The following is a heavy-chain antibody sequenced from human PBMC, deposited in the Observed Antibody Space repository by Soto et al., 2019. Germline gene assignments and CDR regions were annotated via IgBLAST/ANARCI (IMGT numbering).Heavy chain of an antibody. V-gene: IGHV3-30*18. J-gene: IGHJ5*02. CDR1: GFTFSSYG. CDR3: AKGSPYCTNCVCPKWSWFDP. D-gene: IGHD2-8*01. Sequence: QVQLVESGGGVVQPGRSLRLSCAASGFTFSSYGMHWVRQAPGKGLEWVAGISYDGSNKYYADSVKGRFTISRDNSKNALYLQMNSLRDEDPAVYYCAKGSPYCTNCVCPKWSWFDPWGQGTLVTVSS. CDR2: ISYDGSNK.